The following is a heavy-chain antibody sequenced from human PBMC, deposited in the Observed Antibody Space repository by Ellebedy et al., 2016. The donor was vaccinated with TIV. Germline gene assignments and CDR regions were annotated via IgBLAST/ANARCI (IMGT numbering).Heavy chain of an antibody. Sequence: MPSETLSLTCTVSGGSISSYYWSWIRQPPGKGLEWIGYIYYSGSTNYNPSLKSRVTISVDTSKNQFSLKLSSVTAADTAVYYCARGPYYYGSGVFDYWGQGTLVTVSS. CDR1: GGSISSYY. V-gene: IGHV4-59*01. CDR3: ARGPYYYGSGVFDY. CDR2: IYYSGST. D-gene: IGHD3-10*01. J-gene: IGHJ4*02.